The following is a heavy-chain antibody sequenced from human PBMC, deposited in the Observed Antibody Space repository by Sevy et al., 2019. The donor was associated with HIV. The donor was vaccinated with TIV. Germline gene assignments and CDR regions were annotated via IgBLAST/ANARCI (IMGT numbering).Heavy chain of an antibody. Sequence: GGSLRLSCAASGFTFSSYAMSWVRQAPGKGLEWVSAISGSGGSTYYADSVKGRFTISSDNSKNTLYLQMNSLRAEDTAVYYCAKDVYSSSWYYFDYWGQGTLVTVSS. CDR1: GFTFSSYA. D-gene: IGHD6-13*01. CDR3: AKDVYSSSWYYFDY. J-gene: IGHJ4*02. V-gene: IGHV3-23*01. CDR2: ISGSGGST.